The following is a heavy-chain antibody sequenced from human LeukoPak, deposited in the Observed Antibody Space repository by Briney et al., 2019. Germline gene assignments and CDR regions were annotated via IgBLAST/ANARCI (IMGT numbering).Heavy chain of an antibody. CDR1: GGSISSSNW. CDR3: VRGGYFDWRWTFDY. Sequence: SETLSLTCAVSGGSISSSNWWSWVRQPPGKGLEWIGEIYHSGSTNYNPSLKSRVTISVDKSKNQFSLKLSSVTAADTAVYYCVRGGYFDWRWTFDYWGQGTLVTVSS. V-gene: IGHV4-4*02. J-gene: IGHJ4*02. CDR2: IYHSGST. D-gene: IGHD3-9*01.